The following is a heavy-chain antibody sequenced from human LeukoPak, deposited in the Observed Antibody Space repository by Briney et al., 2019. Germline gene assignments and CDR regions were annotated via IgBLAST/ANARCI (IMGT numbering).Heavy chain of an antibody. CDR1: GGSISSGGYY. CDR2: IYYSGST. V-gene: IGHV4-31*03. Sequence: SETLSLTCTVSGGSISSGGYYWSWIRQHPGKGLEWIGYIYYSGSTYYNPSLKSRVTISVDTSKNQFSLKLSSVTAADTAVYYCASTRWLQFDYWGQGTLVTVSS. J-gene: IGHJ4*02. D-gene: IGHD5-12*01. CDR3: ASTRWLQFDY.